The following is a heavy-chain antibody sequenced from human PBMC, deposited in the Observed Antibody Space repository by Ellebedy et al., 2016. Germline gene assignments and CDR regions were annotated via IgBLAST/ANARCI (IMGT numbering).Heavy chain of an antibody. CDR2: ISGGGDTI. V-gene: IGHV3-23*01. J-gene: IGHJ4*02. Sequence: GESLKISXVVSGFPFSKFFMSWVRQAPGEGLEWVSTISGGGDTIFSADSVKGRFTISRDNSRNTLYLQMNSLRAEDTAVYYCRHGHYSDYWGQGTLVTVSS. CDR3: RHGHYSDY. CDR1: GFPFSKFF.